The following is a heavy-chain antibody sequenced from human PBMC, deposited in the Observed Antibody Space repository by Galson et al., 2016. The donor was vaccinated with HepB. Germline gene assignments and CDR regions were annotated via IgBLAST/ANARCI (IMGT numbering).Heavy chain of an antibody. CDR3: AKEGCGGDCQADAFDI. D-gene: IGHD2-21*01. J-gene: IGHJ3*02. CDR2: ISYDGSNK. CDR1: GFTFSSYG. Sequence: SLRLSCAASGFTFSSYGMHWVRQAPGKGQEWVAVISYDGSNKYYADSVKGRFTISGDNSKNTLYLQMNSLRAEDTAVYYCAKEGCGGDCQADAFDIWGQGTMVTVSS. V-gene: IGHV3-30*18.